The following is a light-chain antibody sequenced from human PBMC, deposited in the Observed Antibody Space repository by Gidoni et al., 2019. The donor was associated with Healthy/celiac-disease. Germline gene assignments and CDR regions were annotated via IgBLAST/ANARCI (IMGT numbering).Light chain of an antibody. CDR2: DVS. V-gene: IGLV2-11*01. CDR1: SSDVGGYNY. J-gene: IGLJ3*02. Sequence: QSALTQPPPVSGSPGQSVTISCTGTSSDVGGYNYVSWYQQHPGKAPKLMIYDVSKRPSGVPDRFSGSKSGNTASLTISGLQAEDEADYYCCSYAGSYIWVFGGGTKLTVL. CDR3: CSYAGSYIWV.